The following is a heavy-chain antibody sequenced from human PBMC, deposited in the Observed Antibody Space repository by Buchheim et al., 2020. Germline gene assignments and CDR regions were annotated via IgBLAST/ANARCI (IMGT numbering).Heavy chain of an antibody. J-gene: IGHJ2*01. CDR3: ARAKEDWYFDV. CDR2: INPNSGVT. CDR1: GYTFTCYS. Sequence: QVQLVQSGAEVKKPGASVKVSCKASGYTFTCYSMPWVRQAPGQGLDCLGWINPNSGVTNYAQKFQGWVTITRDTSIRPAYMELSRLRSDDTAVYYCARAKEDWYFDVWGRGTL. V-gene: IGHV1-2*04.